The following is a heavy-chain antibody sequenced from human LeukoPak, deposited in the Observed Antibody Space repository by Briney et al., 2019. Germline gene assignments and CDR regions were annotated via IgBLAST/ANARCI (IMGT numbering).Heavy chain of an antibody. D-gene: IGHD3-10*01. CDR1: GFTFSSYA. J-gene: IGHJ4*02. CDR2: ISYDGSNK. Sequence: PGGSLRLSCAASGFTFSSYAMHWVRQAPGKGLEWVAVISYDGSNKYYADSVKGRFTISRDNSKNTLCLQMNSLRAEDTAVYYCASPDLASSGSYSAGPAHFDYWGQGTLVTVSS. V-gene: IGHV3-30*01. CDR3: ASPDLASSGSYSAGPAHFDY.